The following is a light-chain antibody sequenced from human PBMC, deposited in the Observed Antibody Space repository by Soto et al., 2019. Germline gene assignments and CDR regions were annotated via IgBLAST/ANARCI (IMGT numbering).Light chain of an antibody. V-gene: IGLV1-44*01. J-gene: IGLJ3*02. Sequence: QSVLTQPPSASGTPGQRVTISCSGISSNIGSNTVNWYQQLPGTAPKLLIYSNNQRPSGVPDLFSGSKSGTSASLAISGLQSEDEAADYCAAWDDSLNGRVFGGGTK. CDR2: SNN. CDR3: AAWDDSLNGRV. CDR1: SSNIGSNT.